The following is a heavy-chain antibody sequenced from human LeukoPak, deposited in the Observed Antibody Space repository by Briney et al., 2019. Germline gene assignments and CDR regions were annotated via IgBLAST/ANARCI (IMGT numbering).Heavy chain of an antibody. CDR3: ARHADIAAYREGLDV. V-gene: IGHV4-59*08. CDR1: GGSISGYF. D-gene: IGHD2-15*01. Sequence: PSETLSLTCTVSGGSISGYFWSWIRQPPGEGLEWIGYIYYGGNNIYNLSLKSRATIYVDTSKNLFSLELPSVATADTAVYYCARHADIAAYREGLDVWGRGTTVTVSS. J-gene: IGHJ6*04. CDR2: IYYGGNN.